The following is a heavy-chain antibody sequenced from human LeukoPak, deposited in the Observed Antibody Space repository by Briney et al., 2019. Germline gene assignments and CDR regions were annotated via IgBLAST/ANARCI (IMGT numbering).Heavy chain of an antibody. D-gene: IGHD6-19*01. CDR2: ISYDGSNK. J-gene: IGHJ4*02. V-gene: IGHV3-30*18. CDR3: AKIAVAGTGY. CDR1: GFTFSSYG. Sequence: GGSLRLSCAASGFTFSSYGMHWVGQAPGKGLEWVAVISYDGSNKYYADSVKGRFTISRDNSKNTLYLQMNSLRAEDTAVYYCAKIAVAGTGYWGQGTLVTVSS.